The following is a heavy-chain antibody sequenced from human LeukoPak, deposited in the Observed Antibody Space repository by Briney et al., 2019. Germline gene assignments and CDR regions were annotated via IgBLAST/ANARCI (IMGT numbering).Heavy chain of an antibody. J-gene: IGHJ4*02. CDR3: AKDFTMIRGSELDY. CDR1: GFTFSSYA. D-gene: IGHD3-10*01. CDR2: ISGSGGST. Sequence: EPGGSLSLSCAASGFTFSSYAMTWVRQAPGEGLEWVSTISGSGGSTYYADSVKGRFTISRDNSKNTLYLQMNSLRAEDTAVYYCAKDFTMIRGSELDYWGQGTLVTVSS. V-gene: IGHV3-23*01.